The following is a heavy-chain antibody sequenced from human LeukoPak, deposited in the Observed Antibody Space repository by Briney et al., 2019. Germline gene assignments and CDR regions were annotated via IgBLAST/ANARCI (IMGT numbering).Heavy chain of an antibody. CDR1: GGSFSGYY. Sequence: KTSETLSLTCAVYGGSFSGYYWSWIRQPPGKGLEWIGEINHSGSTNYNPSLKSRVTISVDTSKNQFSLKLSSVTAADTAVYYCARARTLGYCSSTSCSKNYYYYYGMDVWGQGTTVTVSS. CDR3: ARARTLGYCSSTSCSKNYYYYYGMDV. D-gene: IGHD2-2*01. V-gene: IGHV4-34*01. CDR2: INHSGST. J-gene: IGHJ6*02.